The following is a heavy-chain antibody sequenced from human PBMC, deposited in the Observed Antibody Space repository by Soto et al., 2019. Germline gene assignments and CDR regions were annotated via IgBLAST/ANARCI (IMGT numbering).Heavy chain of an antibody. D-gene: IGHD2-2*01. J-gene: IGHJ5*02. V-gene: IGHV3-23*01. CDR3: AKDAVVVVPAVIRNWFDP. CDR2: ISGFGDST. Sequence: PGGSLRLSCAASVFSFSSYGMNWVRQAPGKGLEWVSGISGFGDSTYYADSVKGRFTISRDNSENTLYLQMNSLRAEDTAVYFCAKDAVVVVPAVIRNWFDPWGQGTQVTVSS. CDR1: VFSFSSYG.